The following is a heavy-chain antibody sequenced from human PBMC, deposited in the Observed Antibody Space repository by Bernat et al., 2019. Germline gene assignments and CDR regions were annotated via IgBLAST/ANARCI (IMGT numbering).Heavy chain of an antibody. CDR2: ISGSGGST. CDR1: GFTFSSYA. D-gene: IGHD2-15*01. CDR3: VPLAIKVGCSGGICYQLFVY. Sequence: EVQLLESGGGLVQPGGSLRLSCAASGFTFSSYAMSWVRQAPGKGLEWVSAISGSGGSTYYADSVKGRFTISRDNSKNTLYLQMNSLRAEDTAVYYCVPLAIKVGCSGGICYQLFVYWDQGTLVTVSS. J-gene: IGHJ4*02. V-gene: IGHV3-23*01.